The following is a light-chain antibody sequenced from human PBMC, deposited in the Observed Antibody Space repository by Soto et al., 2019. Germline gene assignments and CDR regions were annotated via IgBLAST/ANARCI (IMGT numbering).Light chain of an antibody. Sequence: DIQMTQSPSTLSASVGDRVPITFPASQSISSWLAWYQQKPGKAPKLLIYDASSLESGVPSRFSGSGSETEFTLTISSLQPDDFATYYCQQYNSYSPTFGQGTKV. J-gene: IGKJ1*01. V-gene: IGKV1-5*01. CDR1: QSISSW. CDR3: QQYNSYSPT. CDR2: DAS.